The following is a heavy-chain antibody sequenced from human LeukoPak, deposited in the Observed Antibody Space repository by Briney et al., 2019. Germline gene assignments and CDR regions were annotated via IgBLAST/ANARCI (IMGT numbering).Heavy chain of an antibody. CDR2: INHSGST. Sequence: PSETLSLTCAVYGGSFSGYYWSWIRQPPGKGLEWIGEINHSGSTNYNPSLKSRVTISVDTSKNQFSLKLSSVTAADTAVYYCARATYYDFWSGSSNWFDPWGQGTLVTVSS. CDR3: ARATYYDFWSGSSNWFDP. D-gene: IGHD3-3*01. V-gene: IGHV4-34*01. J-gene: IGHJ5*02. CDR1: GGSFSGYY.